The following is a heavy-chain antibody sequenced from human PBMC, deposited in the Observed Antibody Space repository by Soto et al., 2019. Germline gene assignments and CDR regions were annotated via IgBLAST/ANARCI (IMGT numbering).Heavy chain of an antibody. V-gene: IGHV3-23*01. CDR3: AKDWVVAASESYWYFDL. J-gene: IGHJ2*01. CDR2: ISGSGGST. Sequence: GGSLRLSCAASGFTFSSYAMSWVRQAPGKGLAWVSAISGSGGSTYYADSVKGRFTISRDNSKNTLYLQMNSLRAEDTAVYYCAKDWVVAASESYWYFDLWGRGTLVTVSS. CDR1: GFTFSSYA. D-gene: IGHD2-15*01.